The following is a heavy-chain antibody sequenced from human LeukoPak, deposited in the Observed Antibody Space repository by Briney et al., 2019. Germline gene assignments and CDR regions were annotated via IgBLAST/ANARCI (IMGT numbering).Heavy chain of an antibody. V-gene: IGHV4-38-2*02. CDR1: GYSISSGYY. J-gene: IGHJ4*02. D-gene: IGHD1-1*01. Sequence: SETLSPTCTVSGYSISSGYYWGWIRQPPGKGLEWIGSIYHSGSTYYNPSLKSRVTISVDTSKNQFSLKLSSVTAADTAVYYCVVYNWNDGVFDYWGQGTLVTVSS. CDR2: IYHSGST. CDR3: VVYNWNDGVFDY.